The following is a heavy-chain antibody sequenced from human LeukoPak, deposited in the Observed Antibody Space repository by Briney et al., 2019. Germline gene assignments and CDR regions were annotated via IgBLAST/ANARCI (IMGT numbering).Heavy chain of an antibody. CDR2: IKQDGGEK. J-gene: IGHJ4*02. V-gene: IGHV3-7*01. D-gene: IGHD1-26*01. CDR3: ARIRWAGGTWAFDY. CDR1: GFTFSSYW. Sequence: PGGSLRLSCAASGFTFSSYWMGWVRQAPGKGLEWVANIKQDGGEKYYVDPVKGRFTISRDNAKNSLDLQINSLRAEDTALYYCARIRWAGGTWAFDYWGQGTLVTVSS.